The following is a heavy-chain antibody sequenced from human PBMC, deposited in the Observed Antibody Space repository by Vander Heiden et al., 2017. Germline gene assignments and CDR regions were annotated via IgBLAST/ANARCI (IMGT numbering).Heavy chain of an antibody. V-gene: IGHV3-23*01. CDR2: ISLSGGST. CDR1: GFTFRTSD. D-gene: IGHD2-15*01. Sequence: EVQLLESGGGFVQPGRSLRLSCVASGFTFRTSDMTWVRQGPGKGLEWVSSISLSGGSTYYTDSVKGRFTISRDNSRNTLYLQLDSLRADDTAIYYCAKDLAADFWENGGYYRGMDVWGQGTTVTVSS. J-gene: IGHJ6*02. CDR3: AKDLAADFWENGGYYRGMDV.